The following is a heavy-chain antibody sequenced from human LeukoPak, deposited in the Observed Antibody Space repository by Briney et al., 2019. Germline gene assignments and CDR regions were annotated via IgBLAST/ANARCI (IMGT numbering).Heavy chain of an antibody. CDR2: VYYSGTT. CDR3: ARDPAGTVAHS. CDR1: GGTISTYY. J-gene: IGHJ4*02. Sequence: PSETLSFTCTGSGGTISTYYWSWIRKPPGKGLEGIGIVYYSGTTEYNHSLKSRTTVSVDTSKNQFSLELSSVTAADTAVYYCARDPAGTVAHSWGQGILVTVSS. D-gene: IGHD1-7*01. V-gene: IGHV4-59*01.